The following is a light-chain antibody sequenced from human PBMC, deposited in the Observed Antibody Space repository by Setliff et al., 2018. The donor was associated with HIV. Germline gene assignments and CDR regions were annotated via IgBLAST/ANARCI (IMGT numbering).Light chain of an antibody. CDR1: SSDVGGYNY. J-gene: IGLJ2*01. Sequence: QSVLTQPASVSGSPGQSITISCTGTSSDVGGYNYVSWYQQHPGKAPKLMIFDVSNRPSGASNRFSGSKSGNTASLTISGLQAEDEADYYCSSYTTSSTVVFGGGTKSPS. V-gene: IGLV2-14*03. CDR3: SSYTTSSTVV. CDR2: DVS.